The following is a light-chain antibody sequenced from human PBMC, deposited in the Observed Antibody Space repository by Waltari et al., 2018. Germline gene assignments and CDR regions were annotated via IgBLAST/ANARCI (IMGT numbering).Light chain of an antibody. CDR1: QGVSRA. CDR3: QHYVNLPVT. J-gene: IGKJ1*01. V-gene: IGKV3-20*01. CDR2: AAS. Sequence: EIVLTQSPGTLSLSPGERATLSGRASQGVSRALALYQQKPGQAPRLLIYAASTRATGVPDRFSGSGSGTDFSLTISRLDPEDFAVYYCQHYVNLPVTFGQGTKVEI.